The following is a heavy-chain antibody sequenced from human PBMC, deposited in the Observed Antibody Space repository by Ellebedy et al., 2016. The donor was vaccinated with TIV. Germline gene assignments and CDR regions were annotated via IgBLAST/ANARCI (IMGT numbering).Heavy chain of an antibody. CDR1: GFTFSNAW. D-gene: IGHD1-26*01. V-gene: IGHV3-15*01. Sequence: GESLKISCAASGFTFSNAWMSWVRQAPGKGLEWVGRIKSKTDGGTTDYAAPVKGRFTISRDDSKNTLYLQMNSLRDEDTAMYYCLAEVGSRAFHIWGQGTRVTVSS. CDR2: IKSKTDGGTT. CDR3: LAEVGSRAFHI. J-gene: IGHJ3*02.